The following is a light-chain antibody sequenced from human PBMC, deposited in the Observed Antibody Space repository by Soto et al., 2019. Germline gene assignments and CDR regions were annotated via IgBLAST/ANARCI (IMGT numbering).Light chain of an antibody. J-gene: IGKJ3*01. CDR1: QSVSTF. CDR3: QQRSNWIFT. Sequence: EIVLTQSPATLSLSPGERATLSCRASQSVSTFLAWYQQKPGQAPRLLFYDASNRATGIPARFSGSGSGTDFTLTISSLEREDFAVYYCQQRSNWIFTFGPGTKVDMK. CDR2: DAS. V-gene: IGKV3-11*01.